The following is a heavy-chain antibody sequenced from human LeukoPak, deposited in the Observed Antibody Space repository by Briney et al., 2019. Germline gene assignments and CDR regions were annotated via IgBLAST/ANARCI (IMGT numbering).Heavy chain of an antibody. V-gene: IGHV4-61*02. D-gene: IGHD4-17*01. Sequence: PSETLSLTCTVSGGSISSGSYYWSWIRQPAGKGLEWIGRIYTSGSTNYNPSLKSRVTISVDTSKNQFSLKLSSVTAADTAVYYCARGCRHDYGDNNWFDPWGQGTLVTVSS. CDR1: GGSISSGSYY. CDR3: ARGCRHDYGDNNWFDP. CDR2: IYTSGST. J-gene: IGHJ5*02.